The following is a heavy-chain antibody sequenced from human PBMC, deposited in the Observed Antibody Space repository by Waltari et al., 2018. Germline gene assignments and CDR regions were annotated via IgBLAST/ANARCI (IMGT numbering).Heavy chain of an antibody. D-gene: IGHD2-21*01. CDR3: ALDTGALWMDV. CDR1: EYTFTSSY. CDR2: LHPSGGST. V-gene: IGHV1-46*01. Sequence: QVQLVQSGAEVKKPGASVKISCKTSEYTFTSSYIHWVRQAPGQGLEWMGILHPSGGSTIYAQKFQCRVTMTRDTSTSTVYMELSSLRSEDTAVYYCALDTGALWMDVWGQGTTVTVSS. J-gene: IGHJ6*02.